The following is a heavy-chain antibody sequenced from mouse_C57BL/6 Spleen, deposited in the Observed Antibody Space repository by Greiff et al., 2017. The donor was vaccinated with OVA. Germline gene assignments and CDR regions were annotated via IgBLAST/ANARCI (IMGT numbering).Heavy chain of an antibody. J-gene: IGHJ1*03. CDR1: GFTFSSYT. Sequence: EVNVVESGGGLVKPGGSLKLSCAASGFTFSSYTMSWVRQTPEKRLEWVATISGGGGNTYYPDSVKGRFTISRDNAKNTLYLQMSSLRSEDTALYYCARCYGSSYWYFDVWGTGTTVTVSS. CDR3: ARCYGSSYWYFDV. D-gene: IGHD1-1*01. CDR2: ISGGGGNT. V-gene: IGHV5-9*01.